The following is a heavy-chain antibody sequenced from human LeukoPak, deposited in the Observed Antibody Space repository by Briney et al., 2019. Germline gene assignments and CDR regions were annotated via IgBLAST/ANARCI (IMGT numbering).Heavy chain of an antibody. CDR3: ARGATDTTRWFDP. D-gene: IGHD1-7*01. J-gene: IGHJ5*02. CDR2: IYSGGST. CDR1: GFIFSNYA. V-gene: IGHV3-23*03. Sequence: GGSLRLSCATSGFIFSNYAVNWVRQAAGKGLEWVSVIYSGGSTYYADSVKGRFTISRDNAKNSLYLQMNGLKADDTATYYCARGATDTTRWFDPWGQGTLVTVSS.